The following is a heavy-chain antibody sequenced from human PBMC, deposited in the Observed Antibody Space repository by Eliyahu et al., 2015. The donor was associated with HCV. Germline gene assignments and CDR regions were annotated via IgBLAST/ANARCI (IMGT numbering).Heavy chain of an antibody. J-gene: IGHJ4*02. CDR1: GFRFSDNY. V-gene: IGHV3-66*02. CDR3: STEGRKSRVMDY. CDR2: IYTSGTT. Sequence: EVQLVESGGRLVRPGGSLRLSCAASGFRFSDNYMTWVRQAPEKNMEWVSIIYTSGTTFYADSVRDRFTISRDNSKNTAYLQMNSLRLEDTAVYYCSTEGRKSRVMDYWGQGTLVTVSS.